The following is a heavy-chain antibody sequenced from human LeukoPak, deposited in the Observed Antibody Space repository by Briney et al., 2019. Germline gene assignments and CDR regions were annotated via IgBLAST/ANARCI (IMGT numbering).Heavy chain of an antibody. V-gene: IGHV4-61*02. Sequence: SETLSLTCTVSGGSINSGSYSWTWIRQPAGKGLEWIVRIHISGSTYYTPSLKIRLTISVYTSKNQFSLKLSSVAAADTAVYYCARADRSGYFGNVVAFDIWGQGTMVTVSS. D-gene: IGHD3-22*01. CDR2: IHISGST. CDR1: GGSINSGSYS. J-gene: IGHJ3*02. CDR3: ARADRSGYFGNVVAFDI.